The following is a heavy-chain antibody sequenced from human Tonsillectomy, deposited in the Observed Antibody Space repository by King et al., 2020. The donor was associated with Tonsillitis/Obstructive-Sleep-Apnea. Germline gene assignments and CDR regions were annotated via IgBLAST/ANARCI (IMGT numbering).Heavy chain of an antibody. CDR3: ARVAYYDSSGLPGY. CDR1: GGSFSGYY. V-gene: IGHV4-34*01. D-gene: IGHD3-22*01. Sequence: VQLQQWGAGLLKPSETLSLTCAVYGGSFSGYYWSWIRQPPGKGLEWIGEINHSGSTNYNPSLKSRVTISVDTSKNQFSLKLSSVTAADTAVYYCARVAYYDSSGLPGYWGQGTLVPVSS. CDR2: INHSGST. J-gene: IGHJ4*02.